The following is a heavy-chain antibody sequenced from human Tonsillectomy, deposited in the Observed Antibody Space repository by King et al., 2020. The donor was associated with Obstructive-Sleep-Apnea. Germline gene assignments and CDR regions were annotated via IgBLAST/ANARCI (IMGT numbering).Heavy chain of an antibody. CDR1: GFNLDDYA. CDR2: ISWNSGNI. D-gene: IGHD1-26*01. Sequence: QLVQSGGGLVQPGRSLRLSCAASGFNLDDYAMHWVRQVPGKGLEWVSGISWNSGNIGYADSVKGRFTITRVNAKNSLYLQMNSLRAEDTALYYCAKDMGFDTGGGFDYWGQGALVTVFS. CDR3: AKDMGFDTGGGFDY. J-gene: IGHJ4*02. V-gene: IGHV3-9*01.